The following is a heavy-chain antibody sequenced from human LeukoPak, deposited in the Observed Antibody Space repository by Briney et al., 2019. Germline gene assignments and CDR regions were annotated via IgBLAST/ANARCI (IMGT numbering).Heavy chain of an antibody. D-gene: IGHD2-2*01. J-gene: IGHJ4*02. Sequence: PSETLSLTCAVYGGSFSGYYWSWIRQPPGKGLERIGEINHSGSTNYNPSLKSRVTISVDTSKNQFSLKLSSVTAADTAVYYCARANCSSTSCDSKYYFVYWGQGTLVTVSS. CDR3: ARANCSSTSCDSKYYFVY. V-gene: IGHV4-34*01. CDR2: INHSGST. CDR1: GGSFSGYY.